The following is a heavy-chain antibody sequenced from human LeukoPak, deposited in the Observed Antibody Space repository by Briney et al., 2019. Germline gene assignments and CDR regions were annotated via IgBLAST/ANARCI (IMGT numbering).Heavy chain of an antibody. D-gene: IGHD5-18*01. CDR1: GGSISSYY. V-gene: IGHV4-59*01. CDR3: ARGYSYGHLDY. CDR2: IYYSGST. Sequence: SETLSLTCTASGGSISSYYWSWIRQPPGKGLEWIGYIYYSGSTNYNPSLKSRVTISVDTSKNQFSLKLSSVTAADTAVYYCARGYSYGHLDYWGQGTLVTVSS. J-gene: IGHJ4*02.